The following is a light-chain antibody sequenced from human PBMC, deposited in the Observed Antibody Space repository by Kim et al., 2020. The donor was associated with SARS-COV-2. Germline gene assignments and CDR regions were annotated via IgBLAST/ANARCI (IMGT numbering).Light chain of an antibody. Sequence: GQSITISCTGTSSDVGGYNFVSWYQQHPGKAPKLMIYAVTKRPSGVSNRFSGSKSGNTASLTISGLQAEDEADYYCTSYTSSTTWVFGGGTTLTVL. V-gene: IGLV2-14*04. CDR2: AVT. CDR1: SSDVGGYNF. CDR3: TSYTSSTTWV. J-gene: IGLJ3*02.